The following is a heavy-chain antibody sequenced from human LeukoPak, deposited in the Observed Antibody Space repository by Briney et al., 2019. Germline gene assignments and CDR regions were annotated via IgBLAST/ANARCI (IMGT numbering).Heavy chain of an antibody. V-gene: IGHV3-21*01. CDR3: VRDCCGWSFDY. CDR1: GFTFNMYS. D-gene: IGHD6-19*01. CDR2: ISSSSSYI. Sequence: KPGGSLRLSCAASGFTFNMYSMNWVRRAPGKGLEWVSSISSSSSYIYYAGSVKGRFTISRDNAKNSLYLQMNSLRAEDTAVYYCVRDCCGWSFDYWGQGTLVTVSS. J-gene: IGHJ4*02.